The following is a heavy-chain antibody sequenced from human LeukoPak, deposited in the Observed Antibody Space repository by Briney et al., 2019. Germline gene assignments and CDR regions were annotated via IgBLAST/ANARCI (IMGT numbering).Heavy chain of an antibody. CDR1: GFTFSSYG. J-gene: IGHJ6*03. D-gene: IGHD3-10*01. Sequence: PGGSLRLSCAASGFTFSSYGMHWVRQAPGKGLEWVAFIRYDGSNKYYADSVKGRFTISRDNSKTTVYLQMNSLRAEDTAVYYCARGHDYSGWGSPYYYYMDVWGKGTTVTISS. V-gene: IGHV3-30*02. CDR2: IRYDGSNK. CDR3: ARGHDYSGWGSPYYYYMDV.